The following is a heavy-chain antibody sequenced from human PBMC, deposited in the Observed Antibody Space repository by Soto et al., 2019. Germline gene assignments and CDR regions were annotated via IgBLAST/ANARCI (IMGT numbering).Heavy chain of an antibody. D-gene: IGHD1-7*01. V-gene: IGHV4-39*01. CDR2: IYYSGST. J-gene: IGHJ4*02. CDR1: GVSISSTTYY. CDR3: ARCRPHSLELRQPFDY. Sequence: PSETLSLTCTVSGVSISSTTYYWGWIRQPPGKGLEWIGSIYYSGSTYYNPSLKSRVTISVDTSKNQFSLKLSSVTAADTAVYYCARCRPHSLELRQPFDYWGQGTLVTVSS.